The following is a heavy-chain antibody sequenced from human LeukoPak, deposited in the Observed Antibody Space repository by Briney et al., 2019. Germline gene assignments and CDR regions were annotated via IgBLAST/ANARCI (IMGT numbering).Heavy chain of an antibody. Sequence: PGGSLRLSCAASGFTFSSYEMNWVRQAPGKGLEWVSYISSSGSTIYYADSVKGRFTISRDNAKNSLYLQMNSLRAEDTAVYYCARAGGSYDFWSSDYYYYYYMDVWGKGTTVTVSS. CDR1: GFTFSSYE. V-gene: IGHV3-48*03. D-gene: IGHD3-3*01. J-gene: IGHJ6*03. CDR2: ISSSGSTI. CDR3: ARAGGSYDFWSSDYYYYYYMDV.